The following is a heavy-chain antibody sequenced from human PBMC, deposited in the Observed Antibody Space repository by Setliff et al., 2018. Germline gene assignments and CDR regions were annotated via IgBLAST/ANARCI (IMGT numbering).Heavy chain of an antibody. D-gene: IGHD3-10*01. CDR3: ARDRSTVIRGVTSFFYYYMDV. CDR1: GGSIGLHY. Sequence: SETLSLTCTVSGGSIGLHYWSWIRQAPGKGLEWIGHIFYSDTAKYNPSLESRAAISVDSSKNQFSLKLRSVTAADTAVYYCARDRSTVIRGVTSFFYYYMDVWGGGTTVTVSS. V-gene: IGHV4-59*11. CDR2: IFYSDTA. J-gene: IGHJ6*03.